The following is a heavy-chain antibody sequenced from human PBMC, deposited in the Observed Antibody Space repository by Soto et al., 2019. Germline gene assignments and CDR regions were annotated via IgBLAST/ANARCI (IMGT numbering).Heavy chain of an antibody. J-gene: IGHJ4*02. CDR2: INHSGST. CDR3: ARDYGGKMGVDY. D-gene: IGHD2-15*01. V-gene: IGHV4-34*01. CDR1: GGSFSGYY. Sequence: SETLSLTCAVYGGSFSGYYWSWIRQPPGKGLEWIGEINHSGSTNYNPSLKSRVTISVDTSKNQFSLKLSSVTAADTAVYYCARDYGGKMGVDYWGQGTLVTVSS.